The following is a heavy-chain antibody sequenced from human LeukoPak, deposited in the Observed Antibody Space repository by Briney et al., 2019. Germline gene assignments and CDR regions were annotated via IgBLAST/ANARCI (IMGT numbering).Heavy chain of an antibody. J-gene: IGHJ4*02. CDR3: AREGDYGDYGAFDY. V-gene: IGHV3-30*03. Sequence: QPGRSLRLSCAASGFTFSSYGMHWVRQAPGKGLEWVAVISYDGSNKYYADSVKGRFTISRDNSKNTLYLQMNSLRAEDTAVYYCAREGDYGDYGAFDYWGQGTLVTVSS. D-gene: IGHD4-17*01. CDR2: ISYDGSNK. CDR1: GFTFSSYG.